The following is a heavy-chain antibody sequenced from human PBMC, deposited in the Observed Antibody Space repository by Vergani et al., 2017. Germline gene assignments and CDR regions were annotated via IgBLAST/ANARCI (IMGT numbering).Heavy chain of an antibody. CDR2: IKNTGDST. CDR3: AKVPICSGGNCYYPNFDY. D-gene: IGHD2-15*01. Sequence: EVQLLQSEGAVVQPGGSLRLSCVASGFTFSRHAMSWVRQGHGQGLEWGSSIKNTGDSTHYADSVKGRFTISRDNSKNTLYLQMNSLRVEDTAVYYCAKVPICSGGNCYYPNFDYWGQGTLVTVSS. J-gene: IGHJ4*02. CDR1: GFTFSRHA. V-gene: IGHV3-23*01.